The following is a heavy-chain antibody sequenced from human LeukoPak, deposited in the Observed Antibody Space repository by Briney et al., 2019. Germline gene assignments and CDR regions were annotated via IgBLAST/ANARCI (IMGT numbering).Heavy chain of an antibody. V-gene: IGHV3-21*01. CDR3: ARGGSSWYYFDY. D-gene: IGHD6-13*01. J-gene: IGHJ4*02. CDR1: GFTFSSYS. Sequence: PGKSLRLSCAASGFTFSSYSMNWVRQAPGKGLEWVSFISSSSSYIYYADSVKGRFTISRDNARNSLFLQMNSLRAEDTAVYYCARGGSSWYYFDYWGQGTLVTVSS. CDR2: ISSSSSYI.